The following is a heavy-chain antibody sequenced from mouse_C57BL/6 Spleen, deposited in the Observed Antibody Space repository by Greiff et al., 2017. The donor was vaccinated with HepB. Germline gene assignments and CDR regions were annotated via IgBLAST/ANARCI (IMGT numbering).Heavy chain of an antibody. D-gene: IGHD3-2*02. V-gene: IGHV6-6*01. Sequence: EVKLQESGGGLVQPGGSMKLSCAASGFTFSDAWMDWVRQSPEKGLEWVAEIRNKANNHATYYAESVKGRFTISRDDSKSSVYLQMNSLRAEDTGIYYCTRQAPWYYYAMDYWGQGTSVTVSS. J-gene: IGHJ4*01. CDR3: TRQAPWYYYAMDY. CDR2: IRNKANNHAT. CDR1: GFTFSDAW.